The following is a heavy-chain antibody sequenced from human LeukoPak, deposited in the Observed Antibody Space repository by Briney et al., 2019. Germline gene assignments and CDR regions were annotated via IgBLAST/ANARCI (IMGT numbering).Heavy chain of an antibody. Sequence: GSLRLSCVASGFTFRTYAMSWVRQAPGKGLEWVSGISDSGGTTYYVDSVKGRFTISRDNSKNTLYLQMNSLRAEDTAVYYCARLIMITFGGVIAGYHDAFDIWGQGTMVTVSS. V-gene: IGHV3-23*01. CDR1: GFTFRTYA. CDR2: ISDSGGTT. D-gene: IGHD3-16*02. J-gene: IGHJ3*02. CDR3: ARLIMITFGGVIAGYHDAFDI.